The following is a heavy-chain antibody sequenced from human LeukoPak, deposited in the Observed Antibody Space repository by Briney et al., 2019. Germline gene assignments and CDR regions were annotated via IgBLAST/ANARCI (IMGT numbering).Heavy chain of an antibody. J-gene: IGHJ4*02. CDR1: GFTFSSYA. CDR2: ISYDGSSK. CDR3: AKRGGGRMVRGSDYFDY. V-gene: IGHV3-30-3*02. Sequence: GGSLRLSCAASGFTFSSYAMHWVRQAPGKGLEGVAGISYDGSSKYHADSVKGRFSISRDNSKNTLYLQMNSLRADETAVYYCAKRGGGRMVRGSDYFDYWGQGTLVTVSS. D-gene: IGHD3-10*01.